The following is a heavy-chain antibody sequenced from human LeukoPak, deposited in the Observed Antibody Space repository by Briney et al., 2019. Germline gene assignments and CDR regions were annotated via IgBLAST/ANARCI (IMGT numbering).Heavy chain of an antibody. Sequence: GGSLRLSCAASGFTFSSYAMSWVRPAPGKGLEWVSAISGIGGSTYYADSVNGRFTISRDNSKNTLYLQMNSLRAEDTAVYYCAKDSDGDYGFFKDYWGQGTLVTVSS. CDR2: ISGIGGST. V-gene: IGHV3-23*01. D-gene: IGHD4/OR15-4a*01. J-gene: IGHJ4*02. CDR3: AKDSDGDYGFFKDY. CDR1: GFTFSSYA.